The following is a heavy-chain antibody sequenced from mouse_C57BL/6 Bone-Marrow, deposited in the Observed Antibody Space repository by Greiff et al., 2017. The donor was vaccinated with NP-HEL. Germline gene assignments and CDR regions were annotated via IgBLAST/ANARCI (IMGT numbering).Heavy chain of an antibody. Sequence: EVQRVESGPVLVKPGASVKMSCKASGYTFTDYYMNWVKQSHGKSLEWIGVINPYNGGTSYNQKFKGKATLTVDKSSSTAYMELNSLTSEDSAVYYCATVRFFAYWGQGTLVTVSA. CDR2: INPYNGGT. V-gene: IGHV1-19*01. CDR3: ATVRFFAY. J-gene: IGHJ3*01. CDR1: GYTFTDYY.